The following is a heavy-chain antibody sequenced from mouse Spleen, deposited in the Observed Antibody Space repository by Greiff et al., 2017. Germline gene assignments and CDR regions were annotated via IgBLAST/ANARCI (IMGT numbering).Heavy chain of an antibody. CDR2: ISYDGSN. Sequence: EVKLMESGPGLVKPSQSLSLTCSVTGYSITSGYYWKWIRQFPGNKLEWMGYISYDGSNNYNPSLKNRISITRDTSKNQFFLKLNSVTTEDTATYYCARDRGYGDYGFDYWGQGTTLTVSS. CDR3: ARDRGYGDYGFDY. CDR1: GYSITSGYY. V-gene: IGHV3-6*01. J-gene: IGHJ2*01. D-gene: IGHD2-13*01.